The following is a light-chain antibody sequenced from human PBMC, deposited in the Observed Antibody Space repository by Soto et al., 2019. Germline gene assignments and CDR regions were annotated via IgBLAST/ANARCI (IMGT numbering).Light chain of an antibody. CDR1: QSVGNSH. CDR3: QQYGKSPPGT. Sequence: PGERATLSFRASQSVGNSHVAWYQQRRGLPPRLLIYGASNRATGIPDRFSGSGYGADFTLTISRLEPEDCAVYFCQQYGKSPPGTLGKGTRL. V-gene: IGKV3-20*01. CDR2: GAS. J-gene: IGKJ5*01.